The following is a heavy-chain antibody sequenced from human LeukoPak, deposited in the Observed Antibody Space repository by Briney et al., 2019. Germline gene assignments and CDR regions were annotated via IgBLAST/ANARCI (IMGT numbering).Heavy chain of an antibody. D-gene: IGHD3-22*01. CDR2: IWYDGGNK. CDR3: ARDLGYYYDSSGYYDHDAFDI. CDR1: GFTFSRYS. J-gene: IGHJ3*02. Sequence: GRPLRLSCAASGFTFSRYSMHLVRQTPGKGLEWVAVIWYDGGNKYYADSVKGRFTISRDNSKNTLYLQMNSLRAEDTAVYYCARDLGYYYDSSGYYDHDAFDIWGQGTMVTVSS. V-gene: IGHV3-33*01.